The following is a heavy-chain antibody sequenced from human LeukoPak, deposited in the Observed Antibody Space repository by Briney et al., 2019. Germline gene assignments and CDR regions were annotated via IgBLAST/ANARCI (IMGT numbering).Heavy chain of an antibody. J-gene: IGHJ4*02. Sequence: SETLSLTCTVSGGSVSNYYWSWVRQPPGKGLEWIGYIYYSGTTSYNPSLKRRLTISVDTSKNQFSLKLSSVTAADTAVYYCARDLGSGKYYSYFDYWGQGTLVTVSS. CDR2: IYYSGTT. V-gene: IGHV4-59*02. D-gene: IGHD1-26*01. CDR3: ARDLGSGKYYSYFDY. CDR1: GGSVSNYY.